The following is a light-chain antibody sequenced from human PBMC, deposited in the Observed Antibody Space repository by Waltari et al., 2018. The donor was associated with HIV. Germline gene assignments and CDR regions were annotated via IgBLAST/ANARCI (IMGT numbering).Light chain of an antibody. Sequence: HSVLTQPPAVSAAPGQKVTISCSGTTSNIGNNFVCWYQKLPGTAPKLLLFDDHKRPSGVSYRFSASQSATSATLDITGLHTGDEAEYYCGTWDTSLNAGVFGGGTKVSVL. CDR2: DDH. CDR3: GTWDTSLNAGV. V-gene: IGLV1-51*01. J-gene: IGLJ2*01. CDR1: TSNIGNNF.